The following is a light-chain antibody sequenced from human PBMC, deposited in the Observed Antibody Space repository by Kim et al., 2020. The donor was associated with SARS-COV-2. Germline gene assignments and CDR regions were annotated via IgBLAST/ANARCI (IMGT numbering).Light chain of an antibody. V-gene: IGKV1D-13*01. CDR3: QQFHDLIT. CDR2: DAF. CDR1: QEISSS. J-gene: IGKJ5*01. Sequence: SASVGDRVTITCRASQEISSSLAWFQQKPGKGPKLLIYDAFSLESGVPSRFSGSGSGTDFTLTISSLQPEDSATYYCQQFHDLITFGQGTRLEIK.